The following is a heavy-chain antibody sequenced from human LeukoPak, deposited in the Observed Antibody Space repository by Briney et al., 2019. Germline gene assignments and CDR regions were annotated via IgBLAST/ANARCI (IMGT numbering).Heavy chain of an antibody. V-gene: IGHV3-9*01. CDR3: ARDRLHGAAAGIFYYYGMDV. CDR2: ISWNSRSI. Sequence: GGSLRLSCAASGFTFDDYAMHWVRQAPGKGLEWISSISWNSRSIGYADSVKGRFTISRDNAMNSLYLQMDSLRAEDTALYYCARDRLHGAAAGIFYYYGMDVWGQGTTVTVSS. D-gene: IGHD6-13*01. J-gene: IGHJ6*02. CDR1: GFTFDDYA.